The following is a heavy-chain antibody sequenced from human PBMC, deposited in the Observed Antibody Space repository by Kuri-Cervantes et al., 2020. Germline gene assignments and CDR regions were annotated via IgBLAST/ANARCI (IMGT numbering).Heavy chain of an antibody. CDR3: ARSQKGRAYGPSMSWFDP. CDR1: GFTFSSYA. J-gene: IGHJ5*02. D-gene: IGHD3-10*01. V-gene: IGHV3-30-3*01. CDR2: ISYDGSNK. Sequence: LSLTCAASGFTFSSYAMHWVRQAPGRGLEWVAVISYDGSNKYYADSVKGRFTISRDNSKNTLYLQMNSLRAEDTAVYYCARSQKGRAYGPSMSWFDPWGQGTLVTVSS.